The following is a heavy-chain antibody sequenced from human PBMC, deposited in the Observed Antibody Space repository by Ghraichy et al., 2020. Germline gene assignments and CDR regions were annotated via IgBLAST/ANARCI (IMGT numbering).Heavy chain of an antibody. CDR1: GDSVSSNSAA. CDR2: TYYRSNWYN. CDR3: ARDAFFGEVWENWFDP. D-gene: IGHD3-10*01. V-gene: IGHV6-1*01. Sequence: SQTLSLTCTISGDSVSSNSAAWNWIRQSPSKGLEWLGRTYYRSNWYNDYAVSVKSRITINPDSSKNQFSLQLNSVTPEDTAVYYCARDAFFGEVWENWFDPWGQGTLVTVSS. J-gene: IGHJ5*02.